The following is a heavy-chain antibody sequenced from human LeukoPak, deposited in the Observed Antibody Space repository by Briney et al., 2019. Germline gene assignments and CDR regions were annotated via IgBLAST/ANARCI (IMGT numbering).Heavy chain of an antibody. Sequence: GASLRLSCAASEFTFGSYAMSWVRQAPGKGLEWVSTITGSGATTFYADSVKGRFTISRDISKNTLYLFLQMNSLRAEDTAVYYCARGNGDYRLGSVSADYWGQGTLATVSS. J-gene: IGHJ4*02. D-gene: IGHD4-17*01. CDR3: ARGNGDYRLGSVSADY. V-gene: IGHV3-23*01. CDR1: EFTFGSYA. CDR2: ITGSGATT.